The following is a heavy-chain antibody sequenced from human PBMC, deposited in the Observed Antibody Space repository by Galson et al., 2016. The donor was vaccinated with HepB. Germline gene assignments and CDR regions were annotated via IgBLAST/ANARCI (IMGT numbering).Heavy chain of an antibody. J-gene: IGHJ4*02. D-gene: IGHD6-13*01. V-gene: IGHV3-23*01. CDR1: GFSFSTCA. CDR2: ITGSGAST. CDR3: AKEEIAAAGTALDY. Sequence: SLRLSCAASGFSFSTCAMNWVRQAPGKGLEWVSTITGSGASTYYVDSVKGRFIVSRANSKNTLYLQMNCLTAEDTATYFCAKEEIAAAGTALDYWGRGTLVTVSS.